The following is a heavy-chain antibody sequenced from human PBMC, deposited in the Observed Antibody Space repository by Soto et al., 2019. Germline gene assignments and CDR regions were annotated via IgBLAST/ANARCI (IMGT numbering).Heavy chain of an antibody. D-gene: IGHD3-9*01. V-gene: IGHV1-69*13. CDR3: ARNPLKLRYFDWPYYFDY. J-gene: IGHJ4*02. CDR2: IIPIFGTA. Sequence: VASVKVSCKASGGTFSSYAISWVRQAPGQGLEWMGGIIPIFGTANYAQKFQGRVTITADESTSTAYMELSSLRSEDTAVYYCARNPLKLRYFDWPYYFDYWGQGTLVTVS. CDR1: GGTFSSYA.